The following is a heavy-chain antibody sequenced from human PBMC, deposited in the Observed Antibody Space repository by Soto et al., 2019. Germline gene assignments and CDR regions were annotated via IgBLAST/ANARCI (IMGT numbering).Heavy chain of an antibody. CDR1: GFTFSSHG. Sequence: GGSLRLSCAASGFTFSSHGMHWLRQAPGKGLEWVTVISYDGSNEYYADSVKGRFTIFRDNSKNILYLQMNSLRTEDTAVYYCAKERMEQYQLLPFFDYWGQGTLVTVSS. V-gene: IGHV3-30*18. D-gene: IGHD2-2*01. CDR2: ISYDGSNE. CDR3: AKERMEQYQLLPFFDY. J-gene: IGHJ4*02.